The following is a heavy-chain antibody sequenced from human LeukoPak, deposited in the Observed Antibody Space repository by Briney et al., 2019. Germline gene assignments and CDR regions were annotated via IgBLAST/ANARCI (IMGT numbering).Heavy chain of an antibody. J-gene: IGHJ4*02. CDR2: ITGAGSST. D-gene: IGHD5-18*01. Sequence: GGSLRLSCAASGLTFKSYGMTWVRQVPGKGLEWVSSITGAGSSTKYADSVNGRFTISRDNSKNTLSLQMTGLRAEDTAVYYCARKVAVAMVLDYWGQGTLVTVSS. V-gene: IGHV3-23*01. CDR1: GLTFKSYG. CDR3: ARKVAVAMVLDY.